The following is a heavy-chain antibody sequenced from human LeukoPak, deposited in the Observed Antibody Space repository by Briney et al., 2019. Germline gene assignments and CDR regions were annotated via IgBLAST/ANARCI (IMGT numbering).Heavy chain of an antibody. V-gene: IGHV3-30-3*01. D-gene: IGHD3-3*01. CDR3: AKDSSGRIFGVVPRFDP. J-gene: IGHJ5*02. Sequence: RGSLRLSCAASGFTFSSYAMHWVRQAPGKGLEWVAVISYDGSNKYYADSVKGRFTISRDNSKNTLYLQMNSLRAEDTAVYYCAKDSSGRIFGVVPRFDPWGQGTLVTVSS. CDR1: GFTFSSYA. CDR2: ISYDGSNK.